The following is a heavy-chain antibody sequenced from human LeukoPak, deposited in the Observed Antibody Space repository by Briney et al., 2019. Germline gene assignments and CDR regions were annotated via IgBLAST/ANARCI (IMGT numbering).Heavy chain of an antibody. CDR1: AFTFSRYW. V-gene: IGHV3-7*03. CDR2: IKEDGSEK. J-gene: IGHJ4*02. CDR3: ARGGNTSSWYISRDY. Sequence: GGSLRLSCAASAFTFSRYWMTWVRQAPGKGLEWVANIKEDGSEKYYVDSVKGRFSISRDNTKNSLYLQMNSLRAEDTAVYYCARGGNTSSWYISRDYWGQGTLVTVSS. D-gene: IGHD6-13*01.